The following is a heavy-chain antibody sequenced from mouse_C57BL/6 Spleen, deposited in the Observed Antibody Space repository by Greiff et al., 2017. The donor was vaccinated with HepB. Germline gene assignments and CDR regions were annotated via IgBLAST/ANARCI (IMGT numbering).Heavy chain of an antibody. CDR3: AREDGFAY. CDR2: IDPSDSYT. J-gene: IGHJ3*01. CDR1: GFTFTSYW. V-gene: IGHV1-69*01. Sequence: QVQLQQPGAELVMPGASVKLSCKASGFTFTSYWMHWVKQRPGQGLEWIGEIDPSDSYTNYNQKFKGKSTLTVDKSSSTAYMQLSSLTSEDSAVYYCAREDGFAYWGQGTLVTVSA.